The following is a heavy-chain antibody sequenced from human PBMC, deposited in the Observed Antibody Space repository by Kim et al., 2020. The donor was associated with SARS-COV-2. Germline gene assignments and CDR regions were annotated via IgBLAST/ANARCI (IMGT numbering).Heavy chain of an antibody. D-gene: IGHD2-15*01. Sequence: GGSLRLSCAASGFTFSNAWMSWVRQAPGKGLEWVGRIKSKTDGGTTDYAAPVQGRFTISKDDSKDTLYLQRNSRKTADTDVYYCTTVDILVAEDAFEIWGQGRMVSVSS. V-gene: IGHV3-15*01. CDR3: TTVDILVAEDAFEI. CDR2: IKSKTDGGTT. CDR1: GFTFSNAW. J-gene: IGHJ3*02.